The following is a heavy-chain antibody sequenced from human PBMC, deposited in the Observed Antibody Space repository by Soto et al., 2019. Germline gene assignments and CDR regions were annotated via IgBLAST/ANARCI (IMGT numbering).Heavy chain of an antibody. CDR1: GFTVSSKY. D-gene: IGHD6-13*01. CDR2: IYSDDTT. J-gene: IGHJ4*02. Sequence: EVQLVESGGGVVQPGGSLRLSCAVSGFTVSSKYMSWVRQAPGKGLEWVSVIYSDDTTYYADSVKGRLTISRDNSKNTLYLQMNSLRAEATAVYYCARDSDQRRYRSSWVDCWGQVTLVTVSS. V-gene: IGHV3-66*01. CDR3: ARDSDQRRYRSSWVDC.